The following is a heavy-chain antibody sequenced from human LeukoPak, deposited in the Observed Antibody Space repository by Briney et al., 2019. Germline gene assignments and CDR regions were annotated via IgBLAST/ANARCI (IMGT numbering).Heavy chain of an antibody. CDR3: AKGRQLLRLPFDY. V-gene: IGHV3-23*01. CDR2: ISGSGGST. J-gene: IGHJ4*02. D-gene: IGHD2-2*01. Sequence: GGSLRLSCAASGFTFSAYAMGWVRQAPGKGLEWVSAISGSGGSTYYADSVKGRFTISRDNSKNTLYLQMNSLRAEDTAVYYCAKGRQLLRLPFDYWGQGTLVTVSS. CDR1: GFTFSAYA.